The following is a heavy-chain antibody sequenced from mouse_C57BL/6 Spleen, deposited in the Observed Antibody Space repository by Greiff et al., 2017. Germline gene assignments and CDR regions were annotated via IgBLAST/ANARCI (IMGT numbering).Heavy chain of an antibody. CDR3: AMVVTTLYYYAMDY. Sequence: QVQLQQSGAELARPGASVKLSCKASGYTFTSYGISWVKQRTGQGLEWIGEIYPRSGNTYYNEKFKGKATLTADKSSSTAYMELRSLTSEDSAVYFCAMVVTTLYYYAMDYWGQGTSVTVSS. J-gene: IGHJ4*01. CDR1: GYTFTSYG. V-gene: IGHV1-81*01. CDR2: IYPRSGNT. D-gene: IGHD1-1*02.